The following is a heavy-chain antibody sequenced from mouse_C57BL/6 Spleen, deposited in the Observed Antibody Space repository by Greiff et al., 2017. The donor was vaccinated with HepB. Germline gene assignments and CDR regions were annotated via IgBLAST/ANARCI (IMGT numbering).Heavy chain of an antibody. CDR2: ISSGGDYI. J-gene: IGHJ4*01. D-gene: IGHD1-1*01. CDR3: TRDDPSYYYGSSYYAMDY. CDR1: GFTFSSYA. V-gene: IGHV5-9-1*02. Sequence: EVMLVESGEGLVKPGGSLKLSCAASGFTFSSYAMSWVRQTPEKRLEWVAYISSGGDYIYYADTVKGRFTISRDNARNTLYLQMSSLKSEDTAMYYCTRDDPSYYYGSSYYAMDYWGQGTSVTVSS.